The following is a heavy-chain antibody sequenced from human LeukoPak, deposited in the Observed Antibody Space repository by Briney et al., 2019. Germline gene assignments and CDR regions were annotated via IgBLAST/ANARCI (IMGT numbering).Heavy chain of an antibody. V-gene: IGHV5-51*01. CDR2: IYPGDSHT. J-gene: IGHJ3*02. Sequence: GESLKISCQASGYSFTNYWIAWVRQMPGKGLEWMGIIYPGDSHTRYSPSFQGQVTISVDKSISTAYLQWSSLKASDAAMYYCARPPFIWGQGTMVTVSS. CDR3: ARPPFI. CDR1: GYSFTNYW.